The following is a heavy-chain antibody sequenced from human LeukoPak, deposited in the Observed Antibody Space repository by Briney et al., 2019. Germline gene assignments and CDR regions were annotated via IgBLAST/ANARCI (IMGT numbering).Heavy chain of an antibody. Sequence: GGSLRLSCAASGFTFSDHYMDWVRQAPGKGLEWVGRTRNKANSYTTEYAASVKGRFTISRDDSKNSLYLQMNSLKTEDTAVYYCARAGYSSSWTRGITYYMDVWGKGTTVTVSS. CDR2: TRNKANSYTT. D-gene: IGHD6-13*01. CDR1: GFTFSDHY. V-gene: IGHV3-72*01. J-gene: IGHJ6*03. CDR3: ARAGYSSSWTRGITYYMDV.